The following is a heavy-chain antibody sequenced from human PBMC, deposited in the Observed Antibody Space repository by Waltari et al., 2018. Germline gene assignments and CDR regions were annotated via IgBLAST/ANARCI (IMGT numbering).Heavy chain of an antibody. CDR1: GFIFSSYA. V-gene: IGHV3-23*01. CDR2: MSGSGSST. D-gene: IGHD6-19*01. CDR3: AKCIAVAGLFDY. Sequence: EVQLLESGGGLVQPGGSLRLSCAASGFIFSSYAMSWVRQAPGKGLEWVSGMSGSGSSTYYADSVKGRFTISRDNSKHTLYLQMNSLRAEDTAVYYCAKCIAVAGLFDYWGQGTLVTVSS. J-gene: IGHJ4*02.